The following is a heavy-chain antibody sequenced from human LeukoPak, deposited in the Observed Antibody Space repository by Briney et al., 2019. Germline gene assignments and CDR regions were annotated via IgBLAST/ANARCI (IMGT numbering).Heavy chain of an antibody. V-gene: IGHV3-33*01. CDR3: ARDGCSSTSCYVLDP. CDR2: IWYDGSNK. CDR1: GFTFSSYG. Sequence: GGSLRLSCAASGFTFSSYGMHWVRQAPGKGLEWVAVIWYDGSNKYYADSVKGRFTISRDNSKNTLYLQMNSLRAEDTAVYYCARDGCSSTSCYVLDPWGQGTLVTVSS. D-gene: IGHD2-2*01. J-gene: IGHJ5*02.